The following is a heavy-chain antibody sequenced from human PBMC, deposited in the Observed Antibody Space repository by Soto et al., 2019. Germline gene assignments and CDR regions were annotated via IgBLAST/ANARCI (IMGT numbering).Heavy chain of an antibody. Sequence: EVQLVESGGDLVQPGGSLRLSCAASGFIFSSYWMHWVRQAPGKGLVWVSRVKSDGSTYYADSVKGRFTISRDKAKNTLYLQMNSLTVEDMAVYYCARGIRGHYGSDVWGQGTMVTVSS. CDR2: VKSDGST. CDR3: ARGIRGHYGSDV. J-gene: IGHJ3*01. V-gene: IGHV3-74*01. CDR1: GFIFSSYW. D-gene: IGHD5-12*01.